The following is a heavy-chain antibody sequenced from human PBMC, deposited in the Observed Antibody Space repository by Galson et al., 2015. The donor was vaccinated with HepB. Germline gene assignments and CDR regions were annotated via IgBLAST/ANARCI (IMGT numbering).Heavy chain of an antibody. J-gene: IGHJ2*01. V-gene: IGHV3-30*04. CDR3: VRPRDYAAVYYHNLYFDF. CDR2: ISYTGKYT. CDR1: GFSFTYFP. Sequence: SLRLSCAASGFSFTYFPMHWVRQAPGKGLEWVAVISYTGKYTNYADFGKGRFTISRDNSKNALYLQMNSLKVEDTALYYCVRPRDYAAVYYHNLYFDFWRRATLLTLS. D-gene: IGHD3-16*01.